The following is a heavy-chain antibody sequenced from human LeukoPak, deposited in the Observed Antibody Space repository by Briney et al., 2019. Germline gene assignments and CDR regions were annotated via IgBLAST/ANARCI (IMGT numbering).Heavy chain of an antibody. CDR1: GGTFSSYA. J-gene: IGHJ4*02. V-gene: IGHV1-69*04. CDR2: IIPILGIA. D-gene: IGHD6-13*01. Sequence: GASVSVSRKASGGTFSSYAISWVRQAPGQGLEWTGRIIPILGIANYAQKFQGRVTITADKSTSTAYMELSSLRSEDTAVYYCARGPNRQQLADDYWGQGTLVTVSS. CDR3: ARGPNRQQLADDY.